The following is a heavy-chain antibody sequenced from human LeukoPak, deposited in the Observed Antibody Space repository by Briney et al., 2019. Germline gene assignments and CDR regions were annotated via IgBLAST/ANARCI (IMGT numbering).Heavy chain of an antibody. V-gene: IGHV3-21*01. CDR3: ARDLADYYDSSGYLD. CDR1: GFTFSSYS. D-gene: IGHD3-22*01. CDR2: ISSSSSYI. J-gene: IGHJ4*02. Sequence: GGSLRLSCAASGFTFSSYSMNWVRQAPGKGLEWVSSISSSSSYIYYADSVKGRFTISRDNAKNSLYLQMNSLRAEDTAVYYCARDLADYYDSSGYLDWGQGTLVTVSS.